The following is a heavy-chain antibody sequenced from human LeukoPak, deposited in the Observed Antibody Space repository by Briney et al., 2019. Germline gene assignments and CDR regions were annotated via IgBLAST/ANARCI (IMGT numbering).Heavy chain of an antibody. D-gene: IGHD2-21*01. J-gene: IGHJ4*02. Sequence: ASVKVSCKASGGTFSSYAISWVRQAPGQGLEWMGRIIPIFGTANYAQKFQGRVTITTDESTSTAYMELSSLRSEDTAVYYCARVPVKAYCGGDCYIDYWGQGTLVTVSS. CDR2: IIPIFGTA. V-gene: IGHV1-69*05. CDR3: ARVPVKAYCGGDCYIDY. CDR1: GGTFSSYA.